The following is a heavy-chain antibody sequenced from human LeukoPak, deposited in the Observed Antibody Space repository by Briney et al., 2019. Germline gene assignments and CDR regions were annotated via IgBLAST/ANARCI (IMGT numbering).Heavy chain of an antibody. CDR3: ARYYYYGSVFDP. CDR1: GGSISSSSYY. V-gene: IGHV4-39*07. D-gene: IGHD3-10*01. Sequence: SETLSLTCTVSGGSISSSSYYWGWIRQPPGKGLEWIGEINHSGSTNYNPSLKSRVTISVDTSKNQFSLKLSSVTAADTAVYYCARYYYYGSVFDPWGQGTLVTVSS. CDR2: INHSGST. J-gene: IGHJ5*02.